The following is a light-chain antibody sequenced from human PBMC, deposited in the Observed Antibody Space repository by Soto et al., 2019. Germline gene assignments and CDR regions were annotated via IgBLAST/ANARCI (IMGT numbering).Light chain of an antibody. CDR2: EVS. CDR1: SSDVGGYKY. Sequence: QSALTQPPSASGSPGQSVTISCTGTSSDVGGYKYVSWYQQHPGKAPKLIIYEVSKRPSGVPDRFSGSKSGNTASLTVSGLQAEDEADFYCSSYAGSNTVVFGGGTKVTVL. J-gene: IGLJ2*01. V-gene: IGLV2-8*01. CDR3: SSYAGSNTVV.